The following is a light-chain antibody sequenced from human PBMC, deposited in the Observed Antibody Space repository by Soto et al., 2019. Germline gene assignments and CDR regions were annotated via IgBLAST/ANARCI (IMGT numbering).Light chain of an antibody. Sequence: EIVLTQSPATLSLSPGEEATLSCRASQTVIYYLAWYQQSPGQAPRLLIHDATSRATGIPAMFSGSGSGTDLALTISAVEPEDFGVYYCQQRSNWPTSFTFGQGTRLEIK. V-gene: IGKV3-11*01. CDR3: QQRSNWPTSFT. J-gene: IGKJ5*01. CDR1: QTVIYY. CDR2: DAT.